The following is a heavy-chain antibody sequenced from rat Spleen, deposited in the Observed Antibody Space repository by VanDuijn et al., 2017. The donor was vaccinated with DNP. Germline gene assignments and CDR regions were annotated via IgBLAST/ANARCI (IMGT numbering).Heavy chain of an antibody. CDR1: GFSLTIYN. V-gene: IGHV2-41*01. CDR3: ARALIHTTGITTYYYAMDA. Sequence: QVQLKESGPGLVQPSQTLSLTCTVAGFSLTIYNVHWVRQPPGKGLEWMGVIWNTGGTRYNSALKPRLSITKDTSKSQVFLKMNSLKTEDTGVYYCARALIHTTGITTYYYAMDAWGQGTSVTVSS. J-gene: IGHJ4*01. CDR2: IWNTGGT. D-gene: IGHD1-9*01.